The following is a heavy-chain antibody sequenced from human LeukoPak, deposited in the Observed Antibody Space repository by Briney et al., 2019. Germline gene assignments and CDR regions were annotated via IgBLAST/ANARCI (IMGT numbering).Heavy chain of an antibody. D-gene: IGHD3-9*01. CDR3: ARASSKQLAGYLPDGFDI. V-gene: IGHV3-21*01. J-gene: IGHJ3*02. CDR2: ISSSGTYV. CDR1: GFTFSSYS. Sequence: GGSLRLSCAASGFTFSSYSMSWVRQAPGKGLEWVSSISSSGTYVYYADSVKGRFTISRDNAKNSLSLQMNSLRADDAAVYYCARASSKQLAGYLPDGFDIWGQGTMVTVSS.